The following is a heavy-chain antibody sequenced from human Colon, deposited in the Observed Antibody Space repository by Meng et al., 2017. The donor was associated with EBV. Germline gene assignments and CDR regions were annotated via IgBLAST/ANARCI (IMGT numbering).Heavy chain of an antibody. Sequence: QRSGAGLGKPVGTLSLTCAVSGTSISTSNWWSWIRQSPGEGLEWIGAIYHNGQTNYNPSLKSRVSMSVDESKNEFSLNLKSVTAADTAVYYCARDGGVTHIPWGQGVLVTVSS. V-gene: IGHV4-4*02. D-gene: IGHD2-8*02. CDR1: GTSISTSNW. CDR2: IYHNGQT. J-gene: IGHJ5*02. CDR3: ARDGGVTHIP.